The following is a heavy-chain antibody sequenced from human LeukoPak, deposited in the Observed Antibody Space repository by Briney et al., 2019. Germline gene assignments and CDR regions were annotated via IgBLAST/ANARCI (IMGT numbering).Heavy chain of an antibody. J-gene: IGHJ6*03. CDR2: IYRGGST. CDR3: ARYADYGGKGYYYYYHMDV. D-gene: IGHD4-23*01. V-gene: IGHV3-66*02. CDR1: GFTVSSNY. Sequence: GGSLRLSCAASGFTVSSNYMSWVRQAPGKGLEGVSVIYRGGSTYYADSVKGRFTISRDNSKNTLYLQMNSLRAEDTAVYYCARYADYGGKGYYYYYHMDVWGKGTTVTVSS.